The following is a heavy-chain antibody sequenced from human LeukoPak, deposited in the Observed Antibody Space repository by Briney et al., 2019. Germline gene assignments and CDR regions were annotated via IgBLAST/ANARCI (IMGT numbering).Heavy chain of an antibody. CDR3: ARDDSSGYSRTDNDY. Sequence: ASVKVSCKASGYTFTSYYMHWVRQAPGQGLEWMGIINPSGGSTSYAQKFQGRVTMTRDTSTSTVYMELSSLRSEDTAVYYCARDDSSGYSRTDNDYWGQGTLVTVSS. J-gene: IGHJ4*02. D-gene: IGHD3-22*01. CDR2: INPSGGST. V-gene: IGHV1-46*01. CDR1: GYTFTSYY.